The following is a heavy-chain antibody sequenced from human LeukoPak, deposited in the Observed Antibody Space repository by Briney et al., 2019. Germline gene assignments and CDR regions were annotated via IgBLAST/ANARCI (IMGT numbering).Heavy chain of an antibody. V-gene: IGHV3-30-3*01. CDR1: GFTFSSYG. D-gene: IGHD6-19*01. CDR2: ISYDGSNK. Sequence: GGSLRLSCAASGFTFSSYGMHCVRQAPGKGLEWVAVISYDGSNKYYADSVKGRFTISRDNSKNTLYLQMNSLRAEDTAVYYCARASGYSSGWYPGVADYWGQGTLVTVSS. J-gene: IGHJ4*02. CDR3: ARASGYSSGWYPGVADY.